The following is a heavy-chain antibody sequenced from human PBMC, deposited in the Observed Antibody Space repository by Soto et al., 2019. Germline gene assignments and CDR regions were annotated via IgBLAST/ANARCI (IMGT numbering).Heavy chain of an antibody. CDR1: GFTFSSYA. D-gene: IGHD6-6*01. CDR3: AKEKRAARPNYYYGMDV. J-gene: IGHJ6*02. V-gene: IGHV3-23*01. CDR2: LSVSGGST. Sequence: GGSLRLSCEASGFTFSSYAMIWVRQAPGKGLEWVSSLSVSGGSTYYADSVKGRFTISRDTSKNTLYLQMNSLRAEDTALYYCAKEKRAARPNYYYGMDVWGQGTTVTVSS.